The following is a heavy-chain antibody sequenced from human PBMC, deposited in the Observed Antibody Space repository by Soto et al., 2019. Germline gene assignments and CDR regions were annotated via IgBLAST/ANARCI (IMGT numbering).Heavy chain of an antibody. Sequence: QVQLVGSGGGWVKPGESLRLSCIGSGFFLSNNWMTWIRQAPGKGLEWVSYISASGDYTIYADSLKGRFTISRDNARNSLWLQINSLTAEDTAVYYCARSSGWRQVGVYNYGLDVWGQGPTVIVSS. J-gene: IGHJ6*02. CDR2: ISASGDYT. CDR1: GFFLSNNW. V-gene: IGHV3-11*06. D-gene: IGHD2-8*01. CDR3: ARSSGWRQVGVYNYGLDV.